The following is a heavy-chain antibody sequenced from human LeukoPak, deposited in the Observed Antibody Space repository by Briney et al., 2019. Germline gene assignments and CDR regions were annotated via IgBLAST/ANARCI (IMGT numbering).Heavy chain of an antibody. V-gene: IGHV1-2*02. Sequence: ASVKVSCKASGYTFTDYYLHWVRQAPGQGLEWMGWINPNSGGTNYAQKFQGRVTMTRDTSISTAYMELSRLRSDDTAVYYCARDPQYCSGGSCYLSRHDAFDIWGQGTMVTVSS. J-gene: IGHJ3*02. D-gene: IGHD2-15*01. CDR3: ARDPQYCSGGSCYLSRHDAFDI. CDR2: INPNSGGT. CDR1: GYTFTDYY.